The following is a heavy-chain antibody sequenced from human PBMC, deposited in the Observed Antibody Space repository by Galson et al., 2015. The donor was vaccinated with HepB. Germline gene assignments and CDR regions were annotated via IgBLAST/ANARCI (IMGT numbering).Heavy chain of an antibody. V-gene: IGHV3-23*01. Sequence: SLRLSCAASGFTFSAYAMSWVRQAPGKGLEWVSGMSRSGGGTNYADAVKGRFTISRDNSQNTLYLQMNSLRAEDTAVYYCAREDEAVAGTGDNSTYYYNMDVWGQGTTVTVFS. CDR3: AREDEAVAGTGDNSTYYYNMDV. CDR1: GFTFSAYA. J-gene: IGHJ6*02. D-gene: IGHD6-19*01. CDR2: MSRSGGGT.